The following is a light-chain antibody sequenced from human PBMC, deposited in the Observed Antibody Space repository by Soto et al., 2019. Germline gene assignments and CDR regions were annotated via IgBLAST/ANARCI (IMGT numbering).Light chain of an antibody. V-gene: IGKV1-5*03. Sequence: DIQMNQSPSTLSLSVGDIVTITCRASQTISSWLAWYQQKPGKAPKLLIYKASTLKSGVPSRFSGSGSATEFTLTISSLQPDDFETYYCQHYNRYSEAFGQGTKVDIK. J-gene: IGKJ1*01. CDR2: KAS. CDR1: QTISSW. CDR3: QHYNRYSEA.